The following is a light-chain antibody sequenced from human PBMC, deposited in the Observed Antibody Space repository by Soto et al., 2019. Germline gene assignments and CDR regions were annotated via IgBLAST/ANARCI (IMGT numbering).Light chain of an antibody. J-gene: IGKJ4*01. CDR3: QQLDSYPLP. CDR1: QDTSTY. CDR2: VAS. V-gene: IGKV1-9*01. Sequence: DLPLTQSPSFLSASVGDRVTLTCRASQDTSTYLAWYQQKPGKAPNLLIHVASTLQDGVPSRFSGTGSGTELTLTITTLQPADFATYYCQQLDSYPLPFGGGTEVEIK.